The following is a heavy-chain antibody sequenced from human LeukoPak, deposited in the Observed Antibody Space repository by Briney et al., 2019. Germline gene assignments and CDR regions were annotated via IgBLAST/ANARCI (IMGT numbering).Heavy chain of an antibody. V-gene: IGHV4-39*01. CDR3: ARLGDYYDSSGYFDAFDI. D-gene: IGHD3-22*01. CDR1: GGSISSYH. CDR2: IYYGGST. Sequence: SETLSLTCTVSGGSISSYHWGWIRQPPGKGLEWIGTIYYGGSTYYNPSLKSRVTISVDTSKKQFSLKLTSVTAADAAVYYCARLGDYYDSSGYFDAFDIWGQGTMVTVFS. J-gene: IGHJ3*02.